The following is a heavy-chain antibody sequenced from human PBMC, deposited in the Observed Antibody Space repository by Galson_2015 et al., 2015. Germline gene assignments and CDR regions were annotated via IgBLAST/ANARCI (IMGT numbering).Heavy chain of an antibody. D-gene: IGHD6-13*01. CDR3: ARGGSSSWYHYWYFDL. CDR2: IYCSGSA. V-gene: IGHV4-59*01. CDR1: GGSISSYY. Sequence: SETLSLTCTVSGGSISSYYWSWIRQPPGKGLEWIGYIYCSGSADYNPSLKSRVTISVDTSKNQFSLKLSSVTAADTAVYYCARGGSSSWYHYWYFDLWGRGTLVTVSS. J-gene: IGHJ2*01.